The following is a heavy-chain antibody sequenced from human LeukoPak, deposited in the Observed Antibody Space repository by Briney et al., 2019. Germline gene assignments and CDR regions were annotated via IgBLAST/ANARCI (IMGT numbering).Heavy chain of an antibody. J-gene: IGHJ4*02. D-gene: IGHD1-26*01. CDR1: GGPFNGYY. Sequence: PSETLSLTCTIYGGPFNGYYWSWIRQPPGKGLEWIGEINHSGTTNYNPSPESRVTISVDTSKNQFSLKLSSMTAADTAVYYCARGGSYPTSNDYWGQGTLVTVSS. V-gene: IGHV4-34*01. CDR3: ARGGSYPTSNDY. CDR2: INHSGTT.